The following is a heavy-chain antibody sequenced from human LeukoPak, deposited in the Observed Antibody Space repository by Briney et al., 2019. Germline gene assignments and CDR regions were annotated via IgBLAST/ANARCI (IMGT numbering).Heavy chain of an antibody. J-gene: IGHJ4*02. V-gene: IGHV3-33*06. CDR3: AKDRGVAVAAIDY. CDR1: GFTFSSYG. D-gene: IGHD2-15*01. Sequence: PGGSLRLSRAASGFTFSSYGMHWVRQAPGKGLEWVAVIWYDGSNKYYADSVKGRFTISRDNSKNTLYLQMNSLRAEDTAVYYCAKDRGVAVAAIDYWGQGTLVTVSS. CDR2: IWYDGSNK.